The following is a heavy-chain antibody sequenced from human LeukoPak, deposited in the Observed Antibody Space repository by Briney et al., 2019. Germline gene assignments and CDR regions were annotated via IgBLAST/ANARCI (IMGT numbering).Heavy chain of an antibody. J-gene: IGHJ6*04. D-gene: IGHD1-1*01. CDR3: TTLYWTDV. CDR2: INNDGSGT. Sequence: GGSLRLSCAASGFTFSNDWMHWVRHGPRKGLVWVSRINNDGSGTTYADSVKGRFTISRENAKNTLYLQINSLRVDDTAVYYCTTLYWTDVGGKGTTVTVSS. CDR1: GFTFSNDW. V-gene: IGHV3-74*01.